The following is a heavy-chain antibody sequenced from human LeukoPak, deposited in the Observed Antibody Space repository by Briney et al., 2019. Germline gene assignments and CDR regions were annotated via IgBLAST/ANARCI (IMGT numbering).Heavy chain of an antibody. J-gene: IGHJ3*02. Sequence: GGSLRLSCAASGFTFSSYWMHWVRQAPGKGLVWVSRINSDGGNTNYGDSVKGRFTISRDKAKNTLYLQMNSLRAEDTAVYYCARGTGYAVFDIWGQGTMVTVSS. V-gene: IGHV3-74*01. D-gene: IGHD5-12*01. CDR2: INSDGGNT. CDR3: ARGTGYAVFDI. CDR1: GFTFSSYW.